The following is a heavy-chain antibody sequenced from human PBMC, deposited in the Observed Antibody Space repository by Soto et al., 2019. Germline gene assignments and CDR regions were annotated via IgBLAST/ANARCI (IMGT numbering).Heavy chain of an antibody. CDR1: GFTFSSYA. D-gene: IGHD2-8*01. CDR2: VSGTGSRT. J-gene: IGHJ6*02. CDR3: AKAKSPRSGTNGVCYSRYSGMDV. Sequence: PGGSRRLSCAAAGFTFSSYAMSWVRQAPGRGLEWVSSVSGTGSRTHSAASVKRRFTISRDNSKNTLYLQMNSLRAEDTAVYYCAKAKSPRSGTNGVCYSRYSGMDVWGQGNTVSLS. V-gene: IGHV3-23*01.